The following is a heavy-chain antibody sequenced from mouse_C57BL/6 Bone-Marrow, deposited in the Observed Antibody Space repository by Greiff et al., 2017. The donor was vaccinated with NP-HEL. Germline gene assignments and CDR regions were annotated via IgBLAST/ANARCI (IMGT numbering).Heavy chain of an antibody. CDR3: ARNYYGRSIYWYFDV. D-gene: IGHD1-1*01. CDR2: IYPGSGST. J-gene: IGHJ1*03. CDR1: GYTFTSYW. V-gene: IGHV1-55*01. Sequence: QVQLQQPGAELVKPGASVKMSCKASGYTFTSYWITWVKQRPGQGLEWIGDIYPGSGSTNYNEKFKSKATLTVDTSSSTAYMQLSSLTSEDSAVYYCARNYYGRSIYWYFDVWGTGTTVTVSS.